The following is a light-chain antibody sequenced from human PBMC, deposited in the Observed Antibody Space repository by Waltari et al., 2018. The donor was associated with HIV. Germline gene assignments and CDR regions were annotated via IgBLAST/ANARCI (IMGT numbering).Light chain of an antibody. J-gene: IGKJ5*01. CDR1: PYLQQSNGSNE. V-gene: IGKV2-28*01. CDR2: FGS. CDR3: MQAIQTPESK. Sequence: LIPPSPLSLPVTPGEPASISCTSSPYLQQSNGSNELVRYKQKQGQSPQLLIYFGSNRGSRVPYRISGSGSGTDATQKSSTVEDEDVGVEYGMQAIQTPESKLGQGTRLEMK.